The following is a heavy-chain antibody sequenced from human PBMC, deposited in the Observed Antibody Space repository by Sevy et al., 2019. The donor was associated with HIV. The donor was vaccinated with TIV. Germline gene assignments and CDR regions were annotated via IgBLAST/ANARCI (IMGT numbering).Heavy chain of an antibody. V-gene: IGHV4-59*01. CDR2: IYYSGST. J-gene: IGHJ6*02. Sequence: SETLSLTCTVSGGSISSYYWSWIRQPPGKGLEWIGYIYYSGSTNYNPSLKSRVTISVDTSKSQFSLKLSSVTAADTAVYYCARLSNYVHYYYGMDVWGQGTTVTVSS. CDR1: GGSISSYY. D-gene: IGHD4-4*01. CDR3: ARLSNYVHYYYGMDV.